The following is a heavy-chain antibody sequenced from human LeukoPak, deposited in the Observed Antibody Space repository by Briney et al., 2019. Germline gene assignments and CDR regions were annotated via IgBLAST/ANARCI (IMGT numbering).Heavy chain of an antibody. Sequence: GGSLGLSCAASGFTFSSYWMSWVRQAPGKGLEWVANIKQDGSEKYYVDSVKGRFTISRDNAKNSLYLQMNSLRAEDTAVYYCARDAPGITIFGAGWGQGTLVTVSS. D-gene: IGHD3-3*01. V-gene: IGHV3-7*01. CDR3: ARDAPGITIFGAG. J-gene: IGHJ4*02. CDR2: IKQDGSEK. CDR1: GFTFSSYW.